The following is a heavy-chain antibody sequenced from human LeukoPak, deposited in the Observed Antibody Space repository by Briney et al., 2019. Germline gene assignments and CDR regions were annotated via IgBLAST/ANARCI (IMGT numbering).Heavy chain of an antibody. D-gene: IGHD1-26*01. V-gene: IGHV3-21*01. CDR2: ISSSSSHM. J-gene: IGHJ1*01. CDR1: GFTFNSYS. CDR3: ERDSGSSYGYYFLH. Sequence: GSLRLSCAASGFTFNSYSMYWVRQAPGKGLEWVSSISSSSSHMFYADSVKGRFSISRDNANNSLYLQMNSLRAEDTAVYYCERDSGSSYGYYFLHWGQGTLVSVSS.